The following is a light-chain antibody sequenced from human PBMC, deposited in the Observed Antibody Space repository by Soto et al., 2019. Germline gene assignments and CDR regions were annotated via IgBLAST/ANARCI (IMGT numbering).Light chain of an antibody. CDR3: QQYDSTPLT. CDR1: QSVSSSY. CDR2: GAS. J-gene: IGKJ4*01. V-gene: IGKV3-20*01. Sequence: EIVLTQSPGTLSLSPGERATLSCRASQSVSSSYLAWYQHKPDQAPRLLIYGASSRATGIPDRFSGSGSGSDFTLTISRLEPEDFAVYYCQQYDSTPLTFGGGTKVVIK.